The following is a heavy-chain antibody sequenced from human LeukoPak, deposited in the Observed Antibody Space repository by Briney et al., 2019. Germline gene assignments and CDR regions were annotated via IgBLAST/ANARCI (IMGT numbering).Heavy chain of an antibody. V-gene: IGHV4-39*01. J-gene: IGHJ3*02. Sequence: PSETLSLTCTLSGGSISSSSYCWGWVRQPPGKGLEWIGTIYYTGSTYYNPSLKSRVTMPVDTSMNQFSLKLSSVTAGDTAVYYCARHAPILGAIVACDIWGQGTMVTVSS. CDR3: ARHAPILGAIVACDI. D-gene: IGHD1-26*01. CDR2: IYYTGST. CDR1: GGSISSSSYC.